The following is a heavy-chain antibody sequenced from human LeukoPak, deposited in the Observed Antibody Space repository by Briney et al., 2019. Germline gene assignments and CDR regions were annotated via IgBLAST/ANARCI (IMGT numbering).Heavy chain of an antibody. CDR2: IYHSGST. V-gene: IGHV4-38-2*02. CDR1: GYSISSGYY. Sequence: PSETLSLTCTVSGYSISSGYYWGWIRQPPGKGLEWIGSIYHSGSTYYNPSLKSRVTISVDTSKNQFSLKLSSVTAADTAVYYCARDILSLNWFDPWGQGTLVTVSS. J-gene: IGHJ5*02. CDR3: ARDILSLNWFDP. D-gene: IGHD2-21*01.